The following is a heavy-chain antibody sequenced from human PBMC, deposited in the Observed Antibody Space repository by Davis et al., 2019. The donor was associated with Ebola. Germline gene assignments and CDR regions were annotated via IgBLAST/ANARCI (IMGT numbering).Heavy chain of an antibody. CDR1: GGTFSSYA. D-gene: IGHD3-3*01. Sequence: SVKVSCKASGGTFSSYAISWVRQAPGQGLEWMGGIIPILGIANYAQKFQGRVTITADESTSTAYMELSSLRSEDTAVYYCARGGDIGVVIQYYYYYGMDVWGQGTTVTVSS. V-gene: IGHV1-69*10. CDR3: ARGGDIGVVIQYYYYYGMDV. CDR2: IIPILGIA. J-gene: IGHJ6*02.